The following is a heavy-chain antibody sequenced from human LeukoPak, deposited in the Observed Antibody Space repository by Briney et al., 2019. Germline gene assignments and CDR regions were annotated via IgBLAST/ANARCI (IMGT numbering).Heavy chain of an antibody. CDR3: ARHEICGGDCYPGGPFDY. CDR1: GGSISSSSYY. CDR2: IYYSGST. D-gene: IGHD2-21*01. J-gene: IGHJ4*02. V-gene: IGHV4-39*01. Sequence: SETLSLTCTVSGGSISSSSYYWGWIRQPPGKGLEWIGSIYYSGSTYYNPSLKSRVTISVDTSKNQFSLKLSSVTAADTAVYYCARHEICGGDCYPGGPFDYWGQGTLVTVSS.